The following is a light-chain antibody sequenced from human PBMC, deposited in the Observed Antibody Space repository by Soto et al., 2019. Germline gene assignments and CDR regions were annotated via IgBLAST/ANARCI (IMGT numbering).Light chain of an antibody. J-gene: IGKJ5*01. Sequence: EIPITHSAFTPSTYVGEKSTNTFPGSQSISSWLAWYQQKPGKAPKLLIYDASSLESGVPSRFSGSGSGTEFTLTISSLQPDDFATYYCQQYNSYSITFGQGTRLEIK. V-gene: IGKV1-5*01. CDR1: QSISSW. CDR3: QQYNSYSIT. CDR2: DAS.